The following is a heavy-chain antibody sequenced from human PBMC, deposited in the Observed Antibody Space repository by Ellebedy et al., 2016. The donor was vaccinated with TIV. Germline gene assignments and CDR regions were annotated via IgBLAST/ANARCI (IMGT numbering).Heavy chain of an antibody. J-gene: IGHJ5*02. V-gene: IGHV4-39*01. CDR2: IYYTGST. D-gene: IGHD3-10*01. CDR1: GGSISTTFFY. CDR3: ARWFGELLYVRWFDP. Sequence: SETLSLTCTVSGGSISTTFFYWGWIRQHPGKGLEWIGSIYYTGSTYHSPSLESRVTISVHTSKGQFSLKLKSETAADTAVYYCARWFGELLYVRWFDPWGQGTLVTVSS.